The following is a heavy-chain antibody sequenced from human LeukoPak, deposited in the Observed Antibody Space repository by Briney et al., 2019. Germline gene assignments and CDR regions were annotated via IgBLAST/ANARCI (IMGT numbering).Heavy chain of an antibody. CDR1: GFTFSSYG. Sequence: GGSLRLSCAASGFTFSSYGMHWVRQAPGKGLEWVAFIRYDGSNKYYADSVKGRFTISRDNSKNTLYLQMNSLGAEDTAVYYCAKSGGSGSSRNYGMDVWGQGTTVTVSS. V-gene: IGHV3-30*02. CDR2: IRYDGSNK. D-gene: IGHD3-10*01. J-gene: IGHJ6*02. CDR3: AKSGGSGSSRNYGMDV.